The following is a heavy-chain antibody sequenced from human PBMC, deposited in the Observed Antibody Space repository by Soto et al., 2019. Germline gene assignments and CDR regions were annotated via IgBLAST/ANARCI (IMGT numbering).Heavy chain of an antibody. CDR1: GFTFDDYA. V-gene: IGHV3-9*01. Sequence: GGSLRLSCAASGFTFDDYAMHWVRQAPGKGLEWVSGISWNSGSIGYADSVKGRFTISRDNAKNSLYLQMNSLRAEDTALYYCAKDVDMGDDAFDIWGQGTMVTVSS. D-gene: IGHD1-26*01. J-gene: IGHJ3*02. CDR3: AKDVDMGDDAFDI. CDR2: ISWNSGSI.